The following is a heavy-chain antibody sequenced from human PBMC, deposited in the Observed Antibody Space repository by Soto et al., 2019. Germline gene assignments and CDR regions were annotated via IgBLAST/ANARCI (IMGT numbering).Heavy chain of an antibody. CDR3: ASEPYSSSSGYYYYYYYLAV. J-gene: IGHJ6*03. V-gene: IGHV4-59*08. D-gene: IGHD6-6*01. Sequence: SETLSLTCTVSGGSISSYYWSWIRQPPGKGLEWIGYIYYSGSTYYNPSLKSRVTISVDTSKNQFSLKLSSVTAADTAVYYCASEPYSSSSGYYYYYYYLAVWGKGTTVT. CDR1: GGSISSYY. CDR2: IYYSGST.